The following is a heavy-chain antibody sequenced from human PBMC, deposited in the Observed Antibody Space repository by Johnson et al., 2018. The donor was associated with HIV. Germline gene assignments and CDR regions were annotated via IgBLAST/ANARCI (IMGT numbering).Heavy chain of an antibody. CDR1: GFNFDDYA. V-gene: IGHV3-9*01. J-gene: IGHJ3*02. Sequence: VQLVESGGGLVQPGRSLRLSCAASGFNFDDYAMHWVRQAPGKGLEWVSGISWNSGSIGYADSVRARFTISRDNAKNSLYLQMNSLRAEDTALYYCAKDIGGSAAAQGAFDIWGQGTMVTVSS. D-gene: IGHD6-13*01. CDR3: AKDIGGSAAAQGAFDI. CDR2: ISWNSGSI.